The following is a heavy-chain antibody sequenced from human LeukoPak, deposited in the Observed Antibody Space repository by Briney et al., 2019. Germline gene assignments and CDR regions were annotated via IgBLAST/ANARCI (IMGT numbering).Heavy chain of an antibody. CDR3: ARLRGAMTTVTSDFDY. J-gene: IGHJ4*02. CDR2: IYYGGDT. D-gene: IGHD4-17*01. Sequence: PSETLSLTCTVSGGSISSSSYYWGWIRQPPGKGLEWIGSIYYGGDTYYNSSLRSRVTISVDTSKNQFSLKLSSVTAADTAVYYCARLRGAMTTVTSDFDYWGQGTLVTVSS. CDR1: GGSISSSSYY. V-gene: IGHV4-39*01.